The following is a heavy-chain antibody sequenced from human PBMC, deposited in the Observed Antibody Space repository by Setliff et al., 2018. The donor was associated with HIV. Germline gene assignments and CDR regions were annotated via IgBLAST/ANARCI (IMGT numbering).Heavy chain of an antibody. J-gene: IGHJ4*02. D-gene: IGHD3-9*01. Sequence: EASVKVSCKASGYTFTNYGISWVRQAPGQGLEWLGWISAYNGNTNYAQKIQGRVTMTTDTSTSTAYMELRSLSSDDTAVYYCARENYDILTGYYNYWGQGTLVTVSS. CDR3: ARENYDILTGYYNY. CDR1: GYTFTNYG. V-gene: IGHV1-18*01. CDR2: ISAYNGNT.